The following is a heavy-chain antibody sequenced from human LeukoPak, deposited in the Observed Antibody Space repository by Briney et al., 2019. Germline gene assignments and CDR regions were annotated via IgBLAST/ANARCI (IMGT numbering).Heavy chain of an antibody. V-gene: IGHV5-51*01. J-gene: IGHJ4*02. CDR2: IYPGDSDT. Sequence: GESLKISCKGSGSSFTTYWIAWVRQMPGKGLEYMGIIYPGDSDTRYSPSFQGQVTISADKSITTAYLQWSSLKASDTAVYYCARLVDCSNGVCYRFDDWGQGTLVTVSS. CDR1: GSSFTTYW. CDR3: ARLVDCSNGVCYRFDD. D-gene: IGHD2-8*01.